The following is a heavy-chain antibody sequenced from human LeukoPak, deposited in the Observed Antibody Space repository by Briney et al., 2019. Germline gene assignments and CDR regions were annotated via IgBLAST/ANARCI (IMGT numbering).Heavy chain of an antibody. Sequence: GRSLRLSCAASGFTFSSYAMSWVRQAPGKGLEWVSAISGSGGSTYYADSVKGRFTISRDNSKNTLYLQMNSLRAEDTAVYYCAKGYSYGPIRYWGQGTLVTVSS. CDR3: AKGYSYGPIRY. CDR2: ISGSGGST. J-gene: IGHJ4*02. CDR1: GFTFSSYA. V-gene: IGHV3-23*01. D-gene: IGHD5-18*01.